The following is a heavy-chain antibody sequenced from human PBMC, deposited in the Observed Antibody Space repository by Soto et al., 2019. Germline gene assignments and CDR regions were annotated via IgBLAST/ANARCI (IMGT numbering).Heavy chain of an antibody. CDR2: IYYSGST. V-gene: IGHV4-59*01. Sequence: SETLSLTCTVSGGSISSYYWSWIRQPPGKGLEWIGYIYYSGSTNYNPSLKSRVTISVDTSKNQFSLKLSSVTAADTAVYYCARDPGKSGSYRGWFDPWGQATLVTVSS. D-gene: IGHD1-26*01. CDR1: GGSISSYY. CDR3: ARDPGKSGSYRGWFDP. J-gene: IGHJ5*02.